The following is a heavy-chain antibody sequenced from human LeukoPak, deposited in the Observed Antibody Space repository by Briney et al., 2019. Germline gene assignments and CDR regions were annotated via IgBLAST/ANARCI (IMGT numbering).Heavy chain of an antibody. V-gene: IGHV3-11*04. D-gene: IGHD1-26*01. CDR1: GFTFSDYY. CDR2: ISSSGRTI. J-gene: IGHJ4*02. Sequence: GGALRLSCAASGFTFSDYYMSWIRQAPGKGLEWVSYISSSGRTIYYADSVKGRFTISRDNAKNSLYLQMNSLRAEDTAVYYCASRAGGSPLTRWGQGTLVTVSS. CDR3: ASRAGGSPLTR.